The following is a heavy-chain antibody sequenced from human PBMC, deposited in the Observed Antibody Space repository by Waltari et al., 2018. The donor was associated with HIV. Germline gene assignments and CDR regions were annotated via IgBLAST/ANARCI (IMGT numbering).Heavy chain of an antibody. CDR1: GYTFTGSY. CDR2: INPNSGGT. J-gene: IGHJ4*02. CDR3: ARDKGVYSSGWYAGFDY. D-gene: IGHD6-19*01. Sequence: QVQLVQSGAEVKKPGASVKVSCKASGYTFTGSYMHWVRQAPGQGLEWMGWINPNSGGTNDAHKFQGWVTMTRDTSISTAYMELSRLRSDDTAVYYCARDKGVYSSGWYAGFDYWGQGTLVTVSS. V-gene: IGHV1-2*04.